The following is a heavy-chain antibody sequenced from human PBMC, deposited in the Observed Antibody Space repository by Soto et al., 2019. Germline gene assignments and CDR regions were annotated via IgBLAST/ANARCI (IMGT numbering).Heavy chain of an antibody. CDR2: IYDSGST. J-gene: IGHJ4*02. CDR1: GGSISGGVGGLYY. CDR3: APDSFPGVAVAGTMLDY. Sequence: PSETLSLTCTVSGGSISGGVGGLYYWSWTRRPPGKGLEWIGYIYDSGSTHYNPSLKSRVTISVDTSKNQFSLKLSSVTAADAAVYYCAPDSFPGVAVAGTMLDYWGQGTLVTSP. V-gene: IGHV4-30-4*01. D-gene: IGHD6-19*01.